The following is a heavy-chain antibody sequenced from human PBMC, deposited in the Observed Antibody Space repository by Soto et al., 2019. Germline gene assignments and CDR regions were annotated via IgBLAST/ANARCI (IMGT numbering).Heavy chain of an antibody. D-gene: IGHD6-13*01. J-gene: IGHJ5*02. Sequence: QVQLQESGPGLVKPSGTLSLTCAVSGGSISSSNWWSWVRQPPGKGLEWIGEIYHSGSTNYNPSLKCRVTIPVHKSKNQFSLKLSSVTAADTAVYYCAREKKQLRTYNWFDPWGQGTLVTVSS. CDR3: AREKKQLRTYNWFDP. CDR1: GGSISSSNW. CDR2: IYHSGST. V-gene: IGHV4-4*02.